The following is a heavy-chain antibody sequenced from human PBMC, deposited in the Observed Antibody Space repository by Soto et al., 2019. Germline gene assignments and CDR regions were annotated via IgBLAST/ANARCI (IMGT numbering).Heavy chain of an antibody. D-gene: IGHD3-10*01. Sequence: GGSLRLSCAASGYAFSSYWMHWVRQVPGKGLLWVSRIDEYGTTINYADSVKGRFTISRDNARNTLYLEMNSLRAEDTALYYCTRDIGGKGAYWGPGTLVTVSS. CDR1: GYAFSSYW. V-gene: IGHV3-74*01. CDR3: TRDIGGKGAY. J-gene: IGHJ4*02. CDR2: IDEYGTTI.